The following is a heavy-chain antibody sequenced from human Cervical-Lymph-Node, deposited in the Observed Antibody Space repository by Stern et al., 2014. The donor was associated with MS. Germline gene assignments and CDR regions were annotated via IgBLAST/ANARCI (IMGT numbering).Heavy chain of an antibody. Sequence: EVHLVESGGGLVQPGRSLRLSCAASGFTFDDYAMHWVRQAPGKGLEWVSGISWNSGSIGYADSVKGRFTISRDNAKNSLYLQMNSLRAEDTALYYCAKDKYSGLSLYGDYVFDYWGQGTLVTVSS. V-gene: IGHV3-9*01. CDR2: ISWNSGSI. J-gene: IGHJ4*02. D-gene: IGHD4-17*01. CDR3: AKDKYSGLSLYGDYVFDY. CDR1: GFTFDDYA.